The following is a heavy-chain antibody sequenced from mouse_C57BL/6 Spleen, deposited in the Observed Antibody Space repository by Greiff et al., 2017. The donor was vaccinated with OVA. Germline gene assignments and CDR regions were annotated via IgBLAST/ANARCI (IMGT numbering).Heavy chain of an antibody. Sequence: QVQLQQSGAELARPGASVKLSCKASGYTFTSYGISWVKQRTGQGLEWIGGIYPRSGNTYYNEKFKGKATLTADKSSSTAYMELRSLTSEDSAVYFCAYDYDGGYYFDDWGQGTTLTVSS. CDR3: AYDYDGGYYFDD. CDR2: IYPRSGNT. D-gene: IGHD2-4*01. J-gene: IGHJ2*01. V-gene: IGHV1-81*01. CDR1: GYTFTSYG.